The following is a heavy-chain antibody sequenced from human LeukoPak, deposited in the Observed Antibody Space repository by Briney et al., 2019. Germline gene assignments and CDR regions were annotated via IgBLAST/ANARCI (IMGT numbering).Heavy chain of an antibody. V-gene: IGHV3-33*01. J-gene: IGHJ4*02. D-gene: IGHD2-8*01. CDR1: GLTFSSYG. CDR2: IWYDGSIK. Sequence: PGGSLRLSCAASGLTFSSYGMHWARQAPGKGLEWVAVIWYDGSIKYYGDSVRGRFTISRDNPKNTLFLQMNSLRAEDTAVYYCARDRCTNGVCYYDYWGQGTLVTVSS. CDR3: ARDRCTNGVCYYDY.